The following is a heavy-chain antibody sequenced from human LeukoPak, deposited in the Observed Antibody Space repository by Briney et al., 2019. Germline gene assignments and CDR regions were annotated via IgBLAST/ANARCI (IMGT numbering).Heavy chain of an antibody. D-gene: IGHD3-3*01. J-gene: IGHJ5*02. V-gene: IGHV4-59*11. Sequence: PSETMSLTCTVYGGSITIHYWSWIRQPPGNGLEWIGYIYDGRNTNYNPSLKSRVTISADTSKNPCSLQLRSVTAADTAVYYCARAGWGDDSWSGPTINWVDPWGQGTLITVSS. CDR2: IYDGRNT. CDR3: ARAGWGDDSWSGPTINWVDP. CDR1: GGSITIHY.